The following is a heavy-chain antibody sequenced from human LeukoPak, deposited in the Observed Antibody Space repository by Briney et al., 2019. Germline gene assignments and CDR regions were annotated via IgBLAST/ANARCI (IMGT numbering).Heavy chain of an antibody. CDR1: GSSFTSYW. Sequence: GEPLQISCKGSGSSFTSYWIGWVRQMPGKGLEWMGIIYPGDSDTRYSPSFQGQATISADKSISTAYLQWSSLKASDTAMYYCARQGVGEQQLTPDYWGQGALVSVCS. CDR3: ARQGVGEQQLTPDY. D-gene: IGHD6-13*01. CDR2: IYPGDSDT. J-gene: IGHJ4*02. V-gene: IGHV5-51*01.